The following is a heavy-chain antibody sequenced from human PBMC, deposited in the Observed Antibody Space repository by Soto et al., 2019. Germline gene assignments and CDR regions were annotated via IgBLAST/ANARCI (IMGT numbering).Heavy chain of an antibody. Sequence: SETLSLTCAVYGGSFSGYYWSWIRQPPGKGLEWIGEINHSGSTNYNPSLKSRVTISVDTSKNQFSLKLSSVTAADTAVYYCAKYFRSSYPNYYFDYWGQGTLVTVSS. CDR2: INHSGST. V-gene: IGHV4-34*01. CDR1: GGSFSGYY. CDR3: AKYFRSSYPNYYFDY. J-gene: IGHJ4*02. D-gene: IGHD6-6*01.